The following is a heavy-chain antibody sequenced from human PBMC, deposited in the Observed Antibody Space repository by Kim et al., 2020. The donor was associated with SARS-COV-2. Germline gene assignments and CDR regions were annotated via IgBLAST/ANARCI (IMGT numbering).Heavy chain of an antibody. CDR3: PRERGGDDSSGYFAY. D-gene: IGHD3-22*01. CDR2: RYYSGST. J-gene: IGHJ4*02. V-gene: IGHV4-59*01. CDR1: GGSISGFF. Sequence: SETLSLTCTVSGGSISGFFWNWIRQPPGKGLEWIGYRYYSGSTNYNPSFESRVTIPVDTSKNQVSLKLRSVTAADTAVYYCPRERGGDDSSGYFAYWGQG.